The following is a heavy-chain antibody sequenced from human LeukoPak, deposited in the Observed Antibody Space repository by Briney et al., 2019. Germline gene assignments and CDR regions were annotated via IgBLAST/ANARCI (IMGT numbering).Heavy chain of an antibody. CDR1: GYTFTSYG. CDR3: ARGVPRIQLWPSAPYYYYMDV. Sequence: GASVKVSCKASGYTFTSYGISWVRQAPGQGLEWMGWISACNGNTNYAQKLQGRVTMTTDTSTSTAYMELRSLRSDDTAVYYCARGVPRIQLWPSAPYYYYMDVWGKGTTVTVSS. J-gene: IGHJ6*03. V-gene: IGHV1-18*01. CDR2: ISACNGNT. D-gene: IGHD5-18*01.